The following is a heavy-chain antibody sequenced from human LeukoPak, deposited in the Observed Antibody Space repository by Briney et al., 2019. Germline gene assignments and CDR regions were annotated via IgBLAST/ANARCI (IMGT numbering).Heavy chain of an antibody. Sequence: GASVKVSCKASGGTFSSYAISWVRQAPGQGLEWMGRIIPIFGIANYAQKVQGRVTMTRDTSTSTAYMELRSLRSDDTAVYYCAREVPFGSGSPSFDYWGQGTLVTVSS. V-gene: IGHV1-69*04. CDR2: IIPIFGIA. D-gene: IGHD3-10*01. J-gene: IGHJ4*02. CDR3: AREVPFGSGSPSFDY. CDR1: GGTFSSYA.